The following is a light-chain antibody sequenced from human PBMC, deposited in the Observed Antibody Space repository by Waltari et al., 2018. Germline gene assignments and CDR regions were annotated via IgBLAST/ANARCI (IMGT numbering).Light chain of an antibody. CDR3: QVWDDVTDSGV. V-gene: IGLV3-21*04. CDR2: YDS. J-gene: IGLJ3*02. Sequence: YVLTQPPSVSVDPGKTARLTCGGDNIGSKSVNWYQQKPGQAPVLVMFYDSDRPSESPDRFSGSNSGNTATLTISWVEAGDEADYHCQVWDDVTDSGVFGGGTKLTVL. CDR1: NIGSKS.